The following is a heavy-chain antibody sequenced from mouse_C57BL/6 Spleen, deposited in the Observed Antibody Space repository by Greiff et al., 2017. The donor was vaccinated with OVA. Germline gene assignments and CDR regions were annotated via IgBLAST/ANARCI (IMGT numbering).Heavy chain of an antibody. Sequence: QVQLQQSGAELVKPGASVKISCKASGYAFSSYWMNWVKQSPGKGLEWIGQIYPGDGDTNYNGKFKGKATLTAEKSSSTAYMELSSLTSEDSAVYFCARAPYGGCTGGFAYSGQATLVTVSA. CDR3: ARAPYGGCTGGFAY. CDR2: IYPGDGDT. D-gene: IGHD1-1*02. CDR1: GYAFSSYW. V-gene: IGHV1-80*01. J-gene: IGHJ3*01.